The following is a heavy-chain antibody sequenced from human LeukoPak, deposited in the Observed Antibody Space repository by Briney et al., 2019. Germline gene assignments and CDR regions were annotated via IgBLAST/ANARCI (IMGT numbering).Heavy chain of an antibody. D-gene: IGHD1-26*01. CDR3: AKDQWELPSYFDY. V-gene: IGHV3-23*01. CDR1: GFTFSSYA. Sequence: PGRSLRLSCAASGFTFSSYAMSWVRQAPGKGLEWVSAISGSGGSTYYADSVKGRFTISRDNSKNTLYLQMNSLRAEDTAVYYCAKDQWELPSYFDYWGQGTLVTVSS. CDR2: ISGSGGST. J-gene: IGHJ4*02.